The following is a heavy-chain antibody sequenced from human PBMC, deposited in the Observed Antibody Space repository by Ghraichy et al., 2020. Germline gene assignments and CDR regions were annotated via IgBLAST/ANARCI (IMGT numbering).Heavy chain of an antibody. J-gene: IGHJ5*02. CDR2: IYYSGST. CDR3: ARNRGGYSYVNNWFDP. V-gene: IGHV4-59*01. Sequence: GSLRLSCTVSGGSISPYYWSWIRQPPGKGLEWIGYIYYSGSTNYNPSLKSRVTISVDTSKNQFSLKLSSVTAADTAVYYCARNRGGYSYVNNWFDPWGQGTLVTVSS. CDR1: GGSISPYY. D-gene: IGHD5-18*01.